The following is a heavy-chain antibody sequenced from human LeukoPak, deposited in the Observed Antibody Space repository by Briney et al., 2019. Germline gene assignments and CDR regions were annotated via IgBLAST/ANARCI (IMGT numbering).Heavy chain of an antibody. CDR3: AKDITGGSDWAFDY. CDR2: ISWNSGSI. Sequence: GGSLRLSCAASGFTFDDYAMHWVRQAPGKGLEWVSGISWNSGSIGYADSVKGRFTISRDNAKNSLYLQMNSLRAEDTALYYCAKDITGGSDWAFDYWGQGTLVTVSS. CDR1: GFTFDDYA. J-gene: IGHJ4*02. V-gene: IGHV3-9*01. D-gene: IGHD6-19*01.